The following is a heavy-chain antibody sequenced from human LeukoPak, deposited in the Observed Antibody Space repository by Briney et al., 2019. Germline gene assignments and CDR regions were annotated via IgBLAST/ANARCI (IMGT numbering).Heavy chain of an antibody. CDR1: GFTFSSYA. CDR3: AKGGFGRPFDY. CDR2: FSGSGGST. D-gene: IGHD3-10*01. V-gene: IGHV3-23*01. J-gene: IGHJ4*02. Sequence: GGSLRLSCAASGFTFSSYAMSWVRQAPGKGLECISGFSGSGGSTYYVDSVQGRFTISRDNSKNTLFLQMDSLRAEDTAVYYCAKGGFGRPFDYWGQGTLVTVSS.